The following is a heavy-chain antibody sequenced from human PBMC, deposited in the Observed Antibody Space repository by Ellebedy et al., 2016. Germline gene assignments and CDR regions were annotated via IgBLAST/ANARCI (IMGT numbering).Heavy chain of an antibody. V-gene: IGHV3-33*01. Sequence: GGSLRLSCAASGFTFSGYGFHWVRQAPGKGLEWVAIIWHHGRKDYYADSVRGRFPISRDNSKNTLYLQMNSLRAEDTAVYYCARIGYDTSAHPADLWGQGTLVTVSS. J-gene: IGHJ5*02. CDR2: IWHHGRKD. D-gene: IGHD5-12*01. CDR1: GFTFSGYG. CDR3: ARIGYDTSAHPADL.